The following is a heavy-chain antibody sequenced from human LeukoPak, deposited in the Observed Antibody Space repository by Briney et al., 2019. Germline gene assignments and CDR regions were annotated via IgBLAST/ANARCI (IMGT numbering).Heavy chain of an antibody. CDR3: AKGDYYAKKFPFDY. CDR2: ISGDGGST. CDR1: GFTFDVYA. Sequence: PGGSLRLSCAASGFTFDVYAMHWVRQAPGKGLEWVSLISGDGGSTYYTDSVKGRFSISRDNSKNSLYLQMNSLRTEDTALYYCAKGDYYAKKFPFDYWGQGTLVTVSS. D-gene: IGHD3-10*01. V-gene: IGHV3-43*02. J-gene: IGHJ4*02.